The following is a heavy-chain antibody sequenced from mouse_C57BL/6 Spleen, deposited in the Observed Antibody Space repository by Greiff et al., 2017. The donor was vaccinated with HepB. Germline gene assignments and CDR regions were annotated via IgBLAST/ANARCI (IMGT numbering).Heavy chain of an antibody. D-gene: IGHD2-1*01. J-gene: IGHJ2*01. CDR2: IDPENGDT. Sequence: DVQLQESGAELVRPGASVKLSCTASGFNIKDDYMHWVKQRPEQGLEWIGWIDPENGDTEYASKFQGKATITADTSYNTAYLQISSLTSEDTAVYYCKGGLYGNFAWGQGTTLTVSS. V-gene: IGHV14-4*01. CDR3: KGGLYGNFA. CDR1: GFNIKDDY.